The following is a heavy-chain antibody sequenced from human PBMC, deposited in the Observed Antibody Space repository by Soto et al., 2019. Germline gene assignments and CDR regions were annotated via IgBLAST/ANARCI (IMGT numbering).Heavy chain of an antibody. D-gene: IGHD1-7*01. V-gene: IGHV1-69*13. Sequence: SVTVSCKASGGTFSSYAISWVRQPPGQGREWVGGIIPIFGTANYAQKFQGRVTITADESTSTAYMELSSLRSEDTAVYYGARDLLELGQGGPTTYGMDVWGQGTTVTVSS. CDR1: GGTFSSYA. CDR2: IIPIFGTA. J-gene: IGHJ6*02. CDR3: ARDLLELGQGGPTTYGMDV.